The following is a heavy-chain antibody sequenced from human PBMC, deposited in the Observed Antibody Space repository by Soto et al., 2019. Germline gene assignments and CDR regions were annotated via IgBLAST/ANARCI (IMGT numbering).Heavy chain of an antibody. J-gene: IGHJ5*01. D-gene: IGHD3-10*01. CDR2: ISSSGSSI. CDR1: GFTFSDYY. V-gene: IGHV3-11*01. CDR3: ARVRCYDSGRSINWLDS. Sequence: QVQLVESGGGLVKPGGSLRLSCAASGFTFSDYYMSWIRQAPGKGLEWVSYISSSGSSIYYAESVKGRFTISRDKAKNSLHLQVTRLRAEDTDVYYCARVRCYDSGRSINWLDSWGQGTLLPVSS.